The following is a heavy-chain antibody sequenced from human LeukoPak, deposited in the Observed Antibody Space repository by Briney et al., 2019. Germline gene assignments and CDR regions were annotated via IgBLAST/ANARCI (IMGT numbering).Heavy chain of an antibody. CDR1: GYTFXXXX. CDR3: ARAPDYGDPSWYQRESSLDY. V-gene: IGHV1-2*02. Sequence: ASVKVXXXASGYTFXXXXXXXVRQAPGQXXXXXXXXXXXXGGTNYAQKFQGRVXXTRDTSISTAYMELSRLXXXXXAVYYCARAPDYGDPSWYQRESSLDYWGQGTLVTVSS. J-gene: IGHJ4*02. D-gene: IGHD4-17*01. CDR2: XXXXXGGT.